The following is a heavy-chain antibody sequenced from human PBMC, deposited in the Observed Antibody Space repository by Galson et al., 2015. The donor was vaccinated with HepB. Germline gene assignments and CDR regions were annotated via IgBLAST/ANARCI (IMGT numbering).Heavy chain of an antibody. CDR2: ITSSGANT. Sequence: SLRLSCAASGFTFTRYAMTWVRQAPGKGLEWVSSITSSGANTYYTDSEKGRFTISRDNSRNTLLLQLNSLRAEDTAVYYCAKDGIMVANNPYQLHFWGQGTLVSVSS. D-gene: IGHD2-15*01. J-gene: IGHJ4*02. V-gene: IGHV3-23*01. CDR3: AKDGIMVANNPYQLHF. CDR1: GFTFTRYA.